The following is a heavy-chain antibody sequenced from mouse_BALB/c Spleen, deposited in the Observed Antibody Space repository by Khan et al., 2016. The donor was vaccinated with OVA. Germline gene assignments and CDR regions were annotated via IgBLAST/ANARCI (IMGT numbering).Heavy chain of an antibody. Sequence: EVELVESGGGLVQPGGSLRLSCATSGFTLTDYYMSWVRQPPGKALEWLVFIRNKANGYTTEYSASVKGRFTISRDNSQSVLYLQMNALRAEDSATYYCTMETVLDIYWYFDVWGAGTTVTVSS. J-gene: IGHJ1*01. V-gene: IGHV7-3*02. CDR1: GFTLTDYY. CDR3: TMETVLDIYWYFDV. D-gene: IGHD1-1*01. CDR2: IRNKANGYTT.